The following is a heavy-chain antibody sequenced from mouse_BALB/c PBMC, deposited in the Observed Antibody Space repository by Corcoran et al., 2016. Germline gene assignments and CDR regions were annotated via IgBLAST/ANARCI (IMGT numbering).Heavy chain of an antibody. CDR2: IDPANGSI. D-gene: IGHD2-1*01. V-gene: IGHV14-3*02. CDR3: GRSREGNYVVY. Sequence: EVQLQQSGAELVKPGASVKLSCTASGFNIKDTYMHWVKQRPEQGLEWIGRIDPANGSIKYDPKFQGKATMTADTSSNTVYLHLSSPTSEATAVYYCGRSREGNYVVYWGQGTTLTVSS. CDR1: GFNIKDTY. J-gene: IGHJ2*01.